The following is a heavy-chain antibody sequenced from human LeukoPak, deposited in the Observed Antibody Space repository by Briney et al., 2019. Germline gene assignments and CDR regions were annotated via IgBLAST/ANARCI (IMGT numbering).Heavy chain of an antibody. J-gene: IGHJ5*02. CDR1: GYTFTSYD. D-gene: IGHD6-19*01. V-gene: IGHV1-8*01. CDR2: MNPNSGNT. CDR3: ARGGGAVALNNWFDP. Sequence: ASVKVSCKASGYTFTSYDINWVRQATGQGLEWMGWMNPNSGNTGYAQKFQGRVTMTRYTSISTAYMELSSLRSEDTAVYYCARGGGAVALNNWFDPWGQGTLVTVSS.